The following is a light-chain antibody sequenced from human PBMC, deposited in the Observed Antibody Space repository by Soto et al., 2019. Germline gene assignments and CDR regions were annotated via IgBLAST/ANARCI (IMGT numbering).Light chain of an antibody. CDR3: QQYSSYST. Sequence: DIPMTQSPSSRSASVGDRVTITCRASQSISSWLAWFQQKPGKAPKLLIYDASSLESGVPSRFSGSGSGTEFTLTISSLQPDDFATYYCQQYSSYSTFGQGSKVDI. V-gene: IGKV1-5*01. CDR1: QSISSW. CDR2: DAS. J-gene: IGKJ1*01.